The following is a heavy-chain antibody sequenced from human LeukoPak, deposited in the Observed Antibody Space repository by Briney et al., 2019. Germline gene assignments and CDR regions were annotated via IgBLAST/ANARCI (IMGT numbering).Heavy chain of an antibody. D-gene: IGHD5-18*01. CDR3: AKDPNRGGLSNYGYEWSY. CDR1: GFTFSSYG. CDR2: IRHDGSNK. Sequence: GESLKISCAASGFTFSSYGMHWVRQAPGKGLEWVAFIRHDGSNKYYADSVKGRFTISRDNSKNTLYLQMNSLRAEDTAVYYCAKDPNRGGLSNYGYEWSYWGQGTLVTVSS. V-gene: IGHV3-30*02. J-gene: IGHJ4*02.